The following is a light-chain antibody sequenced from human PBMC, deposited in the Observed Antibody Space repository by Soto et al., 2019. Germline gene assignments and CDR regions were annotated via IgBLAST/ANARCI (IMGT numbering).Light chain of an antibody. J-gene: IGLJ1*01. V-gene: IGLV2-8*01. CDR2: QLS. CDR1: VSEVGGYNY. CDR3: MSYAGRDRFV. Sequence: QSVLTQPPSASGSPGQSVTICCAGTVSEVGGYNYVSWYQHHPSKPPRLMFSQLSKRPSAVPDRFSPSKSDTTPSLTISGLLALDLADYYSMSYAGRDRFVFGSGTKLSV.